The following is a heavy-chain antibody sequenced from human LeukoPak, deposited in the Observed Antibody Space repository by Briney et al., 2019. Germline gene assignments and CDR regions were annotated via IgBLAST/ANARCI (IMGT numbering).Heavy chain of an antibody. CDR1: DYSIGSGYY. J-gene: IGHJ4*02. Sequence: PSETLSLTCTVSDYSIGSGYYWGWIRQSPGEGLEWIGSMYHSGSTYYNPSLKSRVTISVDTSKNQFSLKLSSVTAADTAVYYCARDPLVTRGSYRSIYFDYWGQGTLVTVSS. CDR3: ARDPLVTRGSYRSIYFDY. CDR2: MYHSGST. V-gene: IGHV4-38-2*02. D-gene: IGHD1-26*01.